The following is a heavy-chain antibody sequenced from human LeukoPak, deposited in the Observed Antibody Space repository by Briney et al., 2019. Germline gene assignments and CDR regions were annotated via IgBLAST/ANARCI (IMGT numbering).Heavy chain of an antibody. V-gene: IGHV3-30*02. D-gene: IGHD4-17*01. Sequence: GGSLRLSCAASGFNFRGYGMHWVRQAPGKGLEWVTFIHYDGRNQYYADSVKGRFTISRDNSKNTLYVQMNSLRHDDTAVYYCAKAFVDYGDYGGLGYWGQGTLVTVSS. J-gene: IGHJ4*02. CDR1: GFNFRGYG. CDR2: IHYDGRNQ. CDR3: AKAFVDYGDYGGLGY.